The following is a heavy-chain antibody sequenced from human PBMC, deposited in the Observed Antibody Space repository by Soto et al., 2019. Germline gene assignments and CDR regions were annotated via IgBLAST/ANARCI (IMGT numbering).Heavy chain of an antibody. V-gene: IGHV1-69*06. CDR3: ARMSGSCLDS. D-gene: IGHD1-26*01. Sequence: QVQLVQSGAEVKKPGSSVKVSCKASGGTFSSYAITWVRQAPGQGLDWMGEIIPIFGATNFAQRFQGRLTITADKSTTTAYMELSSLTSEDTAVYYCARMSGSCLDSWGQGTMVIVSS. CDR1: GGTFSSYA. CDR2: IIPIFGAT. J-gene: IGHJ5*01.